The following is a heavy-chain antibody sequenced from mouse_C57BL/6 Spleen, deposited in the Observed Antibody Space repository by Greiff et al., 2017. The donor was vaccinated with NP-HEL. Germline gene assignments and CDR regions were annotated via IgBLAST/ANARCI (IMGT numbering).Heavy chain of an antibody. CDR2: IYPRSGNT. CDR3: AREGFTTVVATYPYYAMDY. D-gene: IGHD1-1*01. J-gene: IGHJ4*01. Sequence: QVQLKESGAELARPGASVKLSCKASGYTFTSYGISWVKQRTGQGLEWIGEIYPRSGNTYYNEKFKGKATLTADNSSSTAYMELRSLTSEDSAVYFCAREGFTTVVATYPYYAMDYWGQGTSVTVSS. CDR1: GYTFTSYG. V-gene: IGHV1-81*01.